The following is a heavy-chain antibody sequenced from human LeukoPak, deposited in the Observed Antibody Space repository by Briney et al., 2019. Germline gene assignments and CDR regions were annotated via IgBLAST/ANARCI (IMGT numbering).Heavy chain of an antibody. CDR1: GFTFSSYW. CDR2: INHNGNVN. D-gene: IGHD3-16*01. Sequence: GGSLRLSCAASGFTFSSYWMDWARQAPGKGLEWVASINHNGNVNYYVDSVKGRFTISRDNAKNSLYLQMSNLRAEDTAVYFRARGGGLDVWGQGATVTVSS. CDR3: ARGGGLDV. J-gene: IGHJ6*02. V-gene: IGHV3-7*03.